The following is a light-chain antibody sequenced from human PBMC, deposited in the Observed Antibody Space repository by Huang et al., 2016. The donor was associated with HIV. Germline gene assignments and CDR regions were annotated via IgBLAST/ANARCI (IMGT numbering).Light chain of an antibody. CDR2: AAS. CDR3: QQLHTYPIT. V-gene: IGKV1-13*02. CDR1: QDIGTS. Sequence: AVQLTQSPSSLSASVGDTVIISCRASQDIGTSLAWYQQRTGRAPKRLISAASTLQTGVPSRFRGDSAGTYFTLFITNLQPEDFANYYCQQLHTYPITFGQGTRLDIK. J-gene: IGKJ5*01.